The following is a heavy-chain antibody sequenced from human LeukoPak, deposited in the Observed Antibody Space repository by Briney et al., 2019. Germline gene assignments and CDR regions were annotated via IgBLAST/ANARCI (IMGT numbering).Heavy chain of an antibody. CDR2: IRYDGSYK. D-gene: IGHD1-26*01. V-gene: IGHV3-30*02. CDR1: GFTISSYG. CDR3: ARTPPRERVGAILPRVFDY. Sequence: PGGSLRLSCVVSGFTISSYGMHWVRQAPGKGLEWVAFIRYDGSYKKYADSVKGRFTISRDNSKNTLYLQMGSLRAEDMAVYYCARTPPRERVGAILPRVFDYWGQGTLVTVSS. J-gene: IGHJ4*02.